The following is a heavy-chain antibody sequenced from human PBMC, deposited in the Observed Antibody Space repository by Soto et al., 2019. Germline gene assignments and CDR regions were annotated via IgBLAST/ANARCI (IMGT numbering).Heavy chain of an antibody. CDR3: ARVSGLGQAAFDI. CDR2: IYSGGST. D-gene: IGHD1-1*01. Sequence: GGSLRLSCAASGFTVSSNYMSWVRQAPGKGLEWVSVIYSGGSTYYADSVKGRFTISRDNSKNTLYLQMGSLRAEDMAVYYCARVSGLGQAAFDIWGQGTMVTVSS. J-gene: IGHJ3*02. CDR1: GFTVSSNY. V-gene: IGHV3-66*01.